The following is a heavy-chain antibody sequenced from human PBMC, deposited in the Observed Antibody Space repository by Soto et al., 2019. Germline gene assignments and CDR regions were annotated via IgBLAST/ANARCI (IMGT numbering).Heavy chain of an antibody. CDR1: GGSTNGGRYY. Sequence: QVPLQESGPGLVKPSQTLSLTCTVSGGSTNGGRYYWNWIRQHPGKGLEWIGYIYESGTIDYNPSLKSRVIISDDPSKNHFALSLISVKAADTAVYYCARDRGFGMDAWGQGTMVIVSS. CDR2: IYESGTI. CDR3: ARDRGFGMDA. J-gene: IGHJ6*02. V-gene: IGHV4-31*03.